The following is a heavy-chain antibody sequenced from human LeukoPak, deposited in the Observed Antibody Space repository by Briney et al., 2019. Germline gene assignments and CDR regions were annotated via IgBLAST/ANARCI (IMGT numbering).Heavy chain of an antibody. D-gene: IGHD1-1*01. Sequence: GRSLRLSCAASGFTFSSYAMHWVRQAPGKGLEWVAVISYDGSNKYYADSVKGRFTISRDNSKNTLYLQMNSLRAEDTAVYYCARGGFTGTKPFDYRGQGTLVTVSS. CDR1: GFTFSSYA. J-gene: IGHJ4*02. CDR3: ARGGFTGTKPFDY. CDR2: ISYDGSNK. V-gene: IGHV3-30*04.